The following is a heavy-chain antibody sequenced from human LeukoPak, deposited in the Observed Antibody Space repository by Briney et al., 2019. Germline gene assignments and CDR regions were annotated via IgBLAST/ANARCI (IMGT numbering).Heavy chain of an antibody. CDR2: IYYSGNT. Sequence: SETLSLTCTVSGGSISSSSYYWGWFRQPPGKGLEWIGSIYYSGNTYYNPSLKSRVTISVDESKNQFSLRLSSVTAADTAVYYCARHREDIVVVPFDYWGQGTLVTVPS. CDR1: GGSISSSSYY. D-gene: IGHD2-2*01. V-gene: IGHV4-39*01. J-gene: IGHJ4*02. CDR3: ARHREDIVVVPFDY.